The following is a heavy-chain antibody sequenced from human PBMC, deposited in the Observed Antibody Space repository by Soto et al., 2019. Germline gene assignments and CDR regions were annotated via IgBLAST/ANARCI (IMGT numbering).Heavy chain of an antibody. CDR3: AQSRRDGPSFFDY. D-gene: IGHD2-8*01. Sequence: PGGSLRLSSAASGFTFSNSALSWVRQAPGKGLEWVSAISGSGGSTYYTDSVKGRFTISRDNSKNTLYLQMDSLRVDDTAVYYCAQSRRDGPSFFDYWGQGTHVTVSS. CDR1: GFTFSNSA. CDR2: ISGSGGST. J-gene: IGHJ4*02. V-gene: IGHV3-23*01.